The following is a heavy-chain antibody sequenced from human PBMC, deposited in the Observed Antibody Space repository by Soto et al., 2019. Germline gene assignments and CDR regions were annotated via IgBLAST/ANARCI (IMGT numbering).Heavy chain of an antibody. D-gene: IGHD2-2*01. CDR2: IYYIGST. J-gene: IGHJ5*02. V-gene: IGHV4-59*01. Sequence: ETLSRTCPVSGASISSYYWSWIRQPPGKGLEWIGYIYYIGSTNYNPSLKSRVTISVDTSKNQFSLKLSSVTAADTAVYYCARGLRRQLLNWFDPWGQGTLVTVYS. CDR3: ARGLRRQLLNWFDP. CDR1: GASISSYY.